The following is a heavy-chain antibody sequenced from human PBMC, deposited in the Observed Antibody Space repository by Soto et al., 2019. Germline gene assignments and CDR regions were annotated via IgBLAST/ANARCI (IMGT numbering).Heavy chain of an antibody. CDR1: GVSVTSYT. V-gene: IGHV4-4*07. J-gene: IGHJ4*02. CDR3: ARDGMTTGDT. Sequence: PSETLSLTCIVSGVSVTSYTWIWVRQPANKGLEWIGRVFSSVSATYNPPLKSRVSISMDTAENRISLKLDSVTAADAGVYFCARDGMTTGDTWGPGTLVTVSS. D-gene: IGHD2-21*02. CDR2: VFSSVSA.